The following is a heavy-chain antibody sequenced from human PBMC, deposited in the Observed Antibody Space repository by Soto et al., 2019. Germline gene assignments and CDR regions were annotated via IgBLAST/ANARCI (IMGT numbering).Heavy chain of an antibody. Sequence: ASVKVSCKASGYTFTSYYMHWVRQAPGQGLEWMGIINPSGGSTSYAQKFQGRVTMTRDTSTSTVYMELSSLRSEDTAVYYCATSHRRGYYYGSRSHYKGYRFDPWGQGTLVTVSS. V-gene: IGHV1-46*01. CDR1: GYTFTSYY. CDR3: ATSHRRGYYYGSRSHYKGYRFDP. CDR2: INPSGGST. D-gene: IGHD3-10*01. J-gene: IGHJ5*02.